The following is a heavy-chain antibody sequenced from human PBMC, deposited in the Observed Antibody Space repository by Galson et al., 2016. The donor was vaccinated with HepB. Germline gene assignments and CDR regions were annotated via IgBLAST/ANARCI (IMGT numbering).Heavy chain of an antibody. CDR2: ISRSGDST. CDR1: GFTFNNYG. Sequence: SLRLSCAASGFTFNNYGMTWVRQAPGKGLEVVSSISRSGDSTYYADSVKGRFTISRDNSKNTLSLQMNSLRAEDTAVYYCVQGSTAPAVWGKGTTVTVSS. CDR3: VQGSTAPAV. V-gene: IGHV3-23*01. D-gene: IGHD1-26*01. J-gene: IGHJ6*04.